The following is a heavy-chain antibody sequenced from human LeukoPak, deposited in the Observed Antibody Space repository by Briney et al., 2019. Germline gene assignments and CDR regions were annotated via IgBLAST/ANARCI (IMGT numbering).Heavy chain of an antibody. J-gene: IGHJ4*02. CDR3: ARDRALYDSRRGYYYTEDDY. V-gene: IGHV3-9*01. CDR1: GFTFDDYA. D-gene: IGHD3-22*01. Sequence: GRSLRLSCAASGFTFDDYAMPWVRQAPGKGLEWVSGISWNSGSIGYADSVKGRFTISRDNAKSSLYLQMNSLRADDTAVYYCARDRALYDSRRGYYYTEDDYWGQGTLVTVSS. CDR2: ISWNSGSI.